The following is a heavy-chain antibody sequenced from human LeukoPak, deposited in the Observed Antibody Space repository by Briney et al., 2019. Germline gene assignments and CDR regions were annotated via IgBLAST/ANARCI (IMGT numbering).Heavy chain of an antibody. D-gene: IGHD6-19*01. CDR3: ARKRGWKTYYYYYYYMDV. Sequence: GASVKVSCKASGYTFTGYYAHWVRQAPGQGLEWMGWISAYNGNTNYAQKLQGRVTMTTDTSTSTAYMELRSLRSDDTAVYYCARKRGWKTYYYYYYYMDVWGKGTTVTIPS. CDR2: ISAYNGNT. V-gene: IGHV1-18*04. J-gene: IGHJ6*03. CDR1: GYTFTGYY.